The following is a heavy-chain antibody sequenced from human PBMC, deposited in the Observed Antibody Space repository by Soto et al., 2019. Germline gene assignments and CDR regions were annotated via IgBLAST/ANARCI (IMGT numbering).Heavy chain of an antibody. V-gene: IGHV4-4*07. Sequence: QVQLQESGPGLVKPSQTLSLTCTVSGGPISPYYWSWIRQAAGKGLEWIGRIYYTGSTNYNPPLKSRVSMSLDTARNQISLTVKSVTAADTAVYYCAREGGYFDSSGSGVYHYYGVDVWGRGTTVTISS. CDR1: GGPISPYY. J-gene: IGHJ6*02. CDR2: IYYTGST. D-gene: IGHD3-22*01. CDR3: AREGGYFDSSGSGVYHYYGVDV.